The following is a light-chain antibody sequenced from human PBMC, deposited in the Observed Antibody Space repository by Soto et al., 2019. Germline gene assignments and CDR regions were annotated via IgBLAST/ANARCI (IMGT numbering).Light chain of an antibody. Sequence: EIVLTQSPATLSLSPGERATLSCRAGQSVSNFLAWYQQKPGQAPRLLISDASNRDTGIPGRFSGSGSGTDFSLTISSLEPEDFAVYYCHQRSNWPWTFGQGTKVEI. CDR2: DAS. CDR3: HQRSNWPWT. J-gene: IGKJ1*01. CDR1: QSVSNF. V-gene: IGKV3-11*01.